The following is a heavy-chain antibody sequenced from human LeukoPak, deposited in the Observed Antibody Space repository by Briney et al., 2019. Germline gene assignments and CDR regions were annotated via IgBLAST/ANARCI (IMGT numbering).Heavy chain of an antibody. J-gene: IGHJ5*02. CDR3: ARDRYYYDSSGYTGGDWFDP. CDR2: IYTSGST. CDR1: GGSFSGYY. V-gene: IGHV4-4*07. Sequence: SETLSLTCVVYGGSFSGYYWSWIRQPAGKGLEWIGRIYTSGSTNYNPSLKSRVTMSVDTSKNQFSLKLSSVTAADTAVYYCARDRYYYDSSGYTGGDWFDPWGQGTLVTVSS. D-gene: IGHD3-22*01.